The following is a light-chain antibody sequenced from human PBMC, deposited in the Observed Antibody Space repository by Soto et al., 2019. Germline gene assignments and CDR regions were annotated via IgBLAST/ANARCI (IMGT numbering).Light chain of an antibody. CDR2: GAS. Sequence: IVLTQSPGTLSSSPGPRAPLSWRARKSVSTNNLAWYQQRPGQAPRLLIYGASRRATGIPDRFSGSGSGTDFTLTISRLEPEDLAVYYCQQYDNSVWTFGQGTKVDIK. CDR3: QQYDNSVWT. J-gene: IGKJ1*01. CDR1: KSVSTNN. V-gene: IGKV3-20*01.